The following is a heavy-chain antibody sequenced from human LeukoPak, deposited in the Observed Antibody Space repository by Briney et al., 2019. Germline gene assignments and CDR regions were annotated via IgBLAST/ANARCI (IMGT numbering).Heavy chain of an antibody. CDR3: ARALRYFDWLSTSPEYNWFDP. V-gene: IGHV3-48*01. CDR2: ISSSSSTI. J-gene: IGHJ5*02. D-gene: IGHD3-9*01. Sequence: PGGSLRLSCAASGFTFSSYSMNWVRQAPGKGLEWASYISSSSSTIYYADSVKGRFTISRDNAKNSLYLRMNSLRAEDTAVYYCARALRYFDWLSTSPEYNWFDPWGQGTLVTVSS. CDR1: GFTFSSYS.